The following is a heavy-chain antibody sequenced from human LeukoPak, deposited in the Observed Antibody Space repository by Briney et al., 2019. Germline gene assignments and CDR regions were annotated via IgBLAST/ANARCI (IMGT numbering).Heavy chain of an antibody. CDR1: NASISSSSYY. Sequence: KPSETLSLTCTVSNASISSSSYYWGWIRQSPGKGLEWIGSAYYRGSPYNNPSLESRVTISVDTSKDQFSLQLTSATAADTAVYYCARSGNYFHDFDLRGQGTLVTVSS. CDR3: ARSGNYFHDFDL. J-gene: IGHJ4*02. V-gene: IGHV4-39*01. D-gene: IGHD1-26*01. CDR2: AYYRGSP.